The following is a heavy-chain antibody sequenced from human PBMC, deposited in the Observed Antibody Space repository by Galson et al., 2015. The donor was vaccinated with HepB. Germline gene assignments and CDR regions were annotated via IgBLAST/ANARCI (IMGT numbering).Heavy chain of an antibody. Sequence: SLRLSCAASGFTFSRYRVNWVRQAPGKGLEWVSAISSSSTYIYYAGSVKGRFTISRDNAKNSLYLQMNSLGTEDTAVYYCAKGGPGRIFMMINRSLGFDPWGQGTLVTVSS. CDR3: AKGGPGRIFMMINRSLGFDP. V-gene: IGHV3-21*01. J-gene: IGHJ5*02. CDR1: GFTFSRYR. CDR2: ISSSSTYI. D-gene: IGHD3-16*01.